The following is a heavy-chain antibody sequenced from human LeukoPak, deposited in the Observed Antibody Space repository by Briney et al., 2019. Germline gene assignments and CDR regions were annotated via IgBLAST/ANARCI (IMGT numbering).Heavy chain of an antibody. CDR3: AKDQVGVTVLETFDY. CDR2: IRYDGSNK. CDR1: GFTFSSYG. D-gene: IGHD3-3*01. V-gene: IGHV3-30*02. J-gene: IGHJ4*02. Sequence: GGSLRLSCAASGFTFSSYGMHWVRQAPGKGLEWVAFIRYDGSNKYYADSVKGRFTISRDNSKNTLYLQMNSLRAEDTAVYYCAKDQVGVTVLETFDYWGQGTLVTVSS.